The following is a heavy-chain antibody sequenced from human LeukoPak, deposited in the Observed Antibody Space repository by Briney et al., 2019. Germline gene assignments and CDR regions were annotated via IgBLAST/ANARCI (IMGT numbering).Heavy chain of an antibody. CDR1: GGSISSYY. J-gene: IGHJ4*02. D-gene: IGHD7-27*01. CDR2: ISYSGRT. Sequence: AETLTLTCTVSGGSISSYYRSWIRQPPGKGLEWIGYISYSGRTNYNPSLKSRVTIAVYTDKTQYSLRLSSGTAADTAAYFYERKTGALCYFDYWGQGTLVTVSS. V-gene: IGHV4-59*01. CDR3: ERKTGALCYFDY.